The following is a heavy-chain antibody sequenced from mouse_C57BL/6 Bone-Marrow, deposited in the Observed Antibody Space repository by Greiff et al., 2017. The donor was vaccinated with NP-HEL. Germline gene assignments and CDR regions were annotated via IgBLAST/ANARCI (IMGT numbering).Heavy chain of an antibody. CDR1: GYSITSGYY. D-gene: IGHD1-1*01. J-gene: IGHJ1*03. CDR2: ISYDGSN. Sequence: EVQVVESGPGLVKPSQSLSLTCSVTGYSITSGYYWNWIRQFPGNKLEWMGYISYDGSNNYNPSLKNRISITRDTSKNQFFLKLNSVTTEDTATYYCARDGYGSSLWYFDVWGTGTTVTVSS. V-gene: IGHV3-6*01. CDR3: ARDGYGSSLWYFDV.